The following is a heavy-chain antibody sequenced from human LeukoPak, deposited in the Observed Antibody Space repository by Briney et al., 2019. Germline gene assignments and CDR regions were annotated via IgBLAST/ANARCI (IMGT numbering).Heavy chain of an antibody. J-gene: IGHJ3*02. CDR3: ARGDFWSGYRHAFDI. V-gene: IGHV4-61*02. D-gene: IGHD3-3*01. CDR1: DGSISSGSYY. CDR2: IYTSGST. Sequence: PSQTLSLTCTVSDGSISSGSYYWSWIRQPAGKGLEWIGRIYTSGSTNYNPSLKSRVTISVDTSKNQFSLKLSSVTAADTAVYYCARGDFWSGYRHAFDIWGQGTMVTVSS.